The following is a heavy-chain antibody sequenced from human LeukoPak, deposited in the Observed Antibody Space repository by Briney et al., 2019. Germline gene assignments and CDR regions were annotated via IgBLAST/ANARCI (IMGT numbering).Heavy chain of an antibody. V-gene: IGHV3-23*01. CDR2: IRGGGTSE. D-gene: IGHD4-17*01. Sequence: GGSLRLSCTASGFTFSAYTMMWVRQAPGKGPEWVSAIRGGGTSEFYADSVKGRFRISRDNSKDTLFLQMNSLRAEDTAVYYCARDPNGDYIGAFDMWGPGTMVTVSS. CDR1: GFTFSAYT. CDR3: ARDPNGDYIGAFDM. J-gene: IGHJ3*02.